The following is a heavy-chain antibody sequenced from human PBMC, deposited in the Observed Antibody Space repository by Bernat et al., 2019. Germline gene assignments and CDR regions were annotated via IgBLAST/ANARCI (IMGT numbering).Heavy chain of an antibody. CDR1: GGTFSSYT. J-gene: IGHJ5*02. CDR3: ARDHSSGSRDKDLTGFDP. V-gene: IGHV1-69*08. CDR2: IIPILGIA. Sequence: QVQLVQSGAEVKKPGSSVKVSCKASGGTFSSYTIRWVRQAPGQGLEWMGRIIPILGIANYAQKFQGRVTITADTSTSTAYMELSSLRSEDTAVYYCARDHSSGSRDKDLTGFDPWGQGTLVTVSS. D-gene: IGHD1-26*01.